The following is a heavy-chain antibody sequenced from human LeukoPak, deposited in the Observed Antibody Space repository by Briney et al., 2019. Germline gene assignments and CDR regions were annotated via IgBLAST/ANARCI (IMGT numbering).Heavy chain of an antibody. J-gene: IGHJ5*02. CDR2: MNPNSVNT. V-gene: IGHV1-8*01. D-gene: IGHD5-24*01. Sequence: ASVKVSCKASGYTFTSYDINWVGQAPGQGIEWMGWMNPNSVNTGYAQKFQGRVTMTRNTSISTAYMELSSLRSEDTAVYYCAREVETNWFDPWGQGTLVTVSS. CDR3: AREVETNWFDP. CDR1: GYTFTSYD.